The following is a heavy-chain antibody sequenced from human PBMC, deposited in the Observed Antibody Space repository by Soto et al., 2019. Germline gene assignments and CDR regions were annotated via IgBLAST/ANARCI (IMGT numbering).Heavy chain of an antibody. CDR2: INDNGGTT. CDR3: VTGYSSGWYEIY. D-gene: IGHD6-19*01. Sequence: EVQLAESGGGLVQPGGSLRLSCSASGFTFSTYSMLWVRQAPGKGLQYVSAINDNGGTTSYADSVKGRFIISRDNSQNTLYLQMSSLRTEDTAVYYCVTGYSSGWYEIYWGQGTLVTVSS. V-gene: IGHV3-64D*06. J-gene: IGHJ4*02. CDR1: GFTFSTYS.